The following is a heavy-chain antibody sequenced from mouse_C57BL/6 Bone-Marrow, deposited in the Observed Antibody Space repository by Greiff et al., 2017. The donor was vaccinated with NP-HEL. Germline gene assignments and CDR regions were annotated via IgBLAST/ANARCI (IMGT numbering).Heavy chain of an antibody. D-gene: IGHD2-1*01. J-gene: IGHJ1*03. CDR1: GYTFTSYW. CDR3: AREGDYGKRWYFDV. CDR2: IDPSDSET. Sequence: QVQLQQPGAELVRPGSSVKLSCKASGYTFTSYWMHWVKQRPIQGLEWIGNIDPSDSETHYNQKFKDKATLTVYKSSSTAYMQLSSLTSEDSAVYYCAREGDYGKRWYFDVWGTGTTVTVSS. V-gene: IGHV1-52*01.